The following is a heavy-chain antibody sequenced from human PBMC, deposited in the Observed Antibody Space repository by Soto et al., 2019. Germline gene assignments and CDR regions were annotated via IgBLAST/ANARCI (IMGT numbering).Heavy chain of an antibody. CDR2: IYYDGNS. V-gene: IGHV4-30-4*01. CDR3: ARDRRWIPRGNNNWLDL. D-gene: IGHD5-18*01. J-gene: IGHJ5*02. Sequence: SETLSLTCTVSGVSINSGDYYWTWFRQPPGKGLEWIGYIYYDGNSQHNPSLKSRVTMSIDTSKNQFSLNLSSVTAADTAVYYCARDRRWIPRGNNNWLDLWGQGTLVTVSS. CDR1: GVSINSGDYY.